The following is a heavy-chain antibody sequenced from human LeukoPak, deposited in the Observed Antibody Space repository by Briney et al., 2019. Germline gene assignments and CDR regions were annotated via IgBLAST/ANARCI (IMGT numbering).Heavy chain of an antibody. CDR2: INWNGGST. D-gene: IGHD3/OR15-3a*01. CDR3: ARDHLLDWYYYYIDV. CDR1: GFTFDDYG. V-gene: IGHV3-20*04. Sequence: GGSLRLSCTASGFTFDDYGMSWVRHAPGKGLEWVSDINWNGGSTSYADSVKGRFTISRDNAKNSLYLQMNSLRAEDTALYYCARDHLLDWYYYYIDVWGKGTTVTVSS. J-gene: IGHJ6*03.